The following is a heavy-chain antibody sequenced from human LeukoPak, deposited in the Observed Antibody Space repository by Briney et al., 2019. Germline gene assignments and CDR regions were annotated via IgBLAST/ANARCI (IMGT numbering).Heavy chain of an antibody. CDR1: GGSISSGGYS. V-gene: IGHV4-30-2*01. J-gene: IGHJ4*02. Sequence: SETLSLTFAISGGSISSGGYSWSWFRQPPGKGLEWIGYIYPSGSTYYNPSLKSRVTISVDRSKNQFSLKLSSVTAADTAVYYCARERAPYYDFWSCGRYFDYWGQGTLVTVSS. D-gene: IGHD3-3*01. CDR2: IYPSGST. CDR3: ARERAPYYDFWSCGRYFDY.